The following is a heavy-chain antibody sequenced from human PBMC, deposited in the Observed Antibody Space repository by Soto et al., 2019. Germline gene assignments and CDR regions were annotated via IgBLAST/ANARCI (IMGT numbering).Heavy chain of an antibody. J-gene: IGHJ4*02. CDR3: ARDKRRSERLFLDC. Sequence: QVQLVESGGGVVQPGRSLRLSCAASGFTFSSYGLHWVRQAPGTGLEWVAVIWYDGSNKYYADSVKGRFTISRDNSKNPLYLQMNSLRAEDTAVYYCARDKRRSERLFLDCWGQGTLVTVSS. CDR1: GFTFSSYG. V-gene: IGHV3-33*01. D-gene: IGHD3-16*01. CDR2: IWYDGSNK.